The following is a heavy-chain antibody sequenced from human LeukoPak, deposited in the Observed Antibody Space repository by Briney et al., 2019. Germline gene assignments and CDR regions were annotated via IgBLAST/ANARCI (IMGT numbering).Heavy chain of an antibody. J-gene: IGHJ4*02. CDR1: GGTFSSYV. V-gene: IGHV1-69*05. Sequence: SVKVSCKASGGTFSSYVISWVRQAPGQGLEWMGGIIPIFGTANYAQKFQGRVTITTDESTSTAYMELSSLRSEDTAVYYCARGGLGYCSSTSCYTPDYWGQGTLVTVSS. CDR2: IIPIFGTA. CDR3: ARGGLGYCSSTSCYTPDY. D-gene: IGHD2-2*02.